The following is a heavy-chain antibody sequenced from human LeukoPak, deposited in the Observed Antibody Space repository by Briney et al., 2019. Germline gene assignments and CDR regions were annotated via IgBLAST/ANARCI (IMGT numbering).Heavy chain of an antibody. CDR3: AKPLEKYTYGGNFDY. Sequence: GGSLRLSCEASGFTFSSYAMSWVRHAPGKWLAWITVISSSADSAYYADSVKGRFTISRDNSKNTLYLQMNNLRAEDTAVYYCAKPLEKYTYGGNFDYWGQGLLVTVSS. CDR2: ISSSADSA. V-gene: IGHV3-23*01. D-gene: IGHD4-23*01. J-gene: IGHJ4*02. CDR1: GFTFSSYA.